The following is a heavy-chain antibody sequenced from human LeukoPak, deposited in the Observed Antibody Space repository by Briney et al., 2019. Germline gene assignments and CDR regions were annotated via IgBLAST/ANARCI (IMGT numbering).Heavy chain of an antibody. CDR3: ARNILLWFGESTLTFDY. CDR1: GYTFTSYG. Sequence: ASVKVSCKASGYTFTSYGISWVRQAPGQGLEWMGWISAYNGNTNYAQKLQGRVTMTTDTSTSTAYMELRSLRSDDTAVYYCARNILLWFGESTLTFDYWGQGTLVTVSS. CDR2: ISAYNGNT. J-gene: IGHJ4*02. D-gene: IGHD3-10*01. V-gene: IGHV1-18*01.